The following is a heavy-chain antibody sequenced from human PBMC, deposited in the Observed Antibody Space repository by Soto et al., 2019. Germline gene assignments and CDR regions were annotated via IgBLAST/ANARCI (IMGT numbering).Heavy chain of an antibody. CDR2: IYWDDDK. J-gene: IGHJ4*02. Sequence: QITLKESGPTLVKPTQTRTLTCTFSGFSLSTSGVGVGWIRQPPGEALEWLALIYWDDDKRYSPSLKSRLTITKDTSKNQVVLTMTNMDPVDTATYYCAHRLPGDKFDYWGQGTLVTVSS. CDR3: AHRLPGDKFDY. CDR1: GFSLSTSGVG. D-gene: IGHD2-21*02. V-gene: IGHV2-5*02.